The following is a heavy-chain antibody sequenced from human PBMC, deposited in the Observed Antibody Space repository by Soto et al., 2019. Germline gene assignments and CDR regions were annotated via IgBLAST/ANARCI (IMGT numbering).Heavy chain of an antibody. J-gene: IGHJ4*02. Sequence: GGSLRLSCEVSGFVLRTYDASWVRQAPGKGLEWLAVIIAWGQTIYSAESARGRFTISRDDAKNTLHLQIDSLTVEDTAVYYCVPRLNPRVPDHWGQGTLVTVSP. CDR2: IIAWGQTI. CDR3: VPRLNPRVPDH. V-gene: IGHV3-23*01. D-gene: IGHD3-22*01. CDR1: GFVLRTYD.